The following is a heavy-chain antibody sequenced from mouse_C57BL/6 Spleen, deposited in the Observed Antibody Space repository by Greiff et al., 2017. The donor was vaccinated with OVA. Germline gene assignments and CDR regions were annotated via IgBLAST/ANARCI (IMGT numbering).Heavy chain of an antibody. CDR1: EYEFPSYD. CDR3: ARHSVLYYDYDGGYAMDY. V-gene: IGHV5-2*01. CDR2: INSDGGST. J-gene: IGHJ4*01. Sequence: EVKLVESGGGLVQPGESLKLSCESNEYEFPSYDMSWVRKTPEKRLELVAAINSDGGSTYYPDTMERRFIIYRDNTKKTLYLQMSSLKSEETALYYCARHSVLYYDYDGGYAMDYWGQGTSVTVSS. D-gene: IGHD2-4*01.